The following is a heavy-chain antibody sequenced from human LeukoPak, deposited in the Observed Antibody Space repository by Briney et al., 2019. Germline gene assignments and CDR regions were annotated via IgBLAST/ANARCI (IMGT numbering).Heavy chain of an antibody. J-gene: IGHJ4*02. V-gene: IGHV3-21*03. CDR1: GFTFNHYT. D-gene: IGHD3-3*01. CDR3: ARERNFYYFYC. CDR2: ITGDCKYI. Sequence: GWSVRLSRPASGFTFNHYTMTWLGQAPGKGLAWVSSITGDCKYIFYADSVKDGFTISRDNAQNSLFLALNSLTGGETAVSFCARERNFYYFYCWGQGAMVTAS.